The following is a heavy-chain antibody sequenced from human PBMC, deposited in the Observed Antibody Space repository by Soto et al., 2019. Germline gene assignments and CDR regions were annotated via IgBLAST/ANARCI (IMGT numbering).Heavy chain of an antibody. CDR3: TTDSYSSIIVVRFDY. J-gene: IGHJ4*01. V-gene: IGHV3-30-3*01. CDR2: ISYDGSNK. D-gene: IGHD3-22*01. Sequence: GGSLRLSCAASGFTFSSYAMHWVRQAPGKGLEWVAVISYDGSNKYYADSVKGRFTISRDNSKNTLYLQMNSLRTEDTGIYYCTTDSYSSIIVVRFDYWGHGTLVTVSS. CDR1: GFTFSSYA.